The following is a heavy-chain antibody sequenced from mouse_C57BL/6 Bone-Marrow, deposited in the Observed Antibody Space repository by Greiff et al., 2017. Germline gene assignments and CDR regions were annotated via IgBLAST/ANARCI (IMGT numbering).Heavy chain of an antibody. Sequence: VQLVESGAELVRPGASVKLSCKASGYTFTDYYINWVKQRPGQGLEWIARIYPGSGNTYYNEKFKGKATLTAEKSSSTAYMQLSSLTSEDSAVYFCARGGLRLAYWGQGTLVTVSA. D-gene: IGHD2-4*01. J-gene: IGHJ3*01. V-gene: IGHV1-76*01. CDR2: IYPGSGNT. CDR1: GYTFTDYY. CDR3: ARGGLRLAY.